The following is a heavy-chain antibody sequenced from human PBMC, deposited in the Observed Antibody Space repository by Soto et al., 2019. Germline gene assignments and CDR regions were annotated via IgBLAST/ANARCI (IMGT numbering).Heavy chain of an antibody. CDR3: ARGPSSLTRFDY. Sequence: HPGGSLRLSCAASGFTFDDYAMHWVRQAPGKGLEWVAVISYDGSNKYYADSVKGRFTISRDNSKNTLYLQMNSLRAVDTAVYYCARGPSSLTRFDYWGQGTLVTVSS. D-gene: IGHD2-2*01. CDR1: GFTFDDYA. CDR2: ISYDGSNK. J-gene: IGHJ4*02. V-gene: IGHV3-30-3*01.